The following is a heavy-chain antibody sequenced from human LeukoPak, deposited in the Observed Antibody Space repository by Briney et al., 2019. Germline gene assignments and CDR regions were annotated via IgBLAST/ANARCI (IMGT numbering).Heavy chain of an antibody. Sequence: GGSLRLSCAASGFTFNYEMNWVRRAPGKGLEWVSYISSRDSIIYYADYVKGRFTISRDNAKNSLYLQMNSLRAEDTAVYYCATGGACSGGSCYGYFDYWGQGTLVTVSS. J-gene: IGHJ4*02. CDR1: GFTFNYE. D-gene: IGHD2-15*01. CDR2: ISSRDSII. V-gene: IGHV3-48*03. CDR3: ATGGACSGGSCYGYFDY.